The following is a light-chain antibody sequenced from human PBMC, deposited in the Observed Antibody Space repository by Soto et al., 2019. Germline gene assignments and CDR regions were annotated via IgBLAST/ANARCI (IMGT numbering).Light chain of an antibody. J-gene: IGLJ3*02. Sequence: QSALTQPASVSGSPGQSITISCTGTSSDVGLYNHVSWYQQHPGNAPKLMIYEVSDRPSGVSNRFSGSKSGNTASLTISGLQAEDEAEYYCTSFTTSNTWVFGGGTQLTVL. CDR2: EVS. CDR3: TSFTTSNTWV. V-gene: IGLV2-14*01. CDR1: SSDVGLYNH.